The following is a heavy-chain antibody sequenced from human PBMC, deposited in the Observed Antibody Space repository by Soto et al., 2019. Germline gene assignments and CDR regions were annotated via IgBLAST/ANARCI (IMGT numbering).Heavy chain of an antibody. CDR2: INHSGST. Sequence: PSETLSLTCAVYGGSFSGYYWSWIRQPPGKGLEWIGEINHSGSTNYNPSLKSRVTISVDTSKNQFSLKLSSVTAADTAVYYCARGRLNFDYWGQGTLVTVSS. CDR3: ARGRLNFDY. CDR1: GGSFSGYY. V-gene: IGHV4-34*01. J-gene: IGHJ4*02.